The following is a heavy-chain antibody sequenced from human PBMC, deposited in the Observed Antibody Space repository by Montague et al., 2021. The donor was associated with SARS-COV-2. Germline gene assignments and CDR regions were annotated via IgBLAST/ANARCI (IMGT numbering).Heavy chain of an antibody. CDR2: IYHSGTT. J-gene: IGHJ3*02. D-gene: IGHD2-15*01. CDR3: VREKAGGLRNVFDI. V-gene: IGHV4-38-2*02. Sequence: SETLSLTCTVSGFSIGSGDYWCWIRQPPGKGLVWIGSIYHSGTTYYNPSLQSRLTISIDTSTNQFSLRLTSVTAADTAVFFCVREKAGGLRNVFDIWGQGKTVPVSS. CDR1: GFSIGSGDY.